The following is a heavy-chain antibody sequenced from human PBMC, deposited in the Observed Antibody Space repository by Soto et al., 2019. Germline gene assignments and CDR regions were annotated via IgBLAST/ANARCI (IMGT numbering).Heavy chain of an antibody. CDR2: XXXXXXXX. CDR3: XXXXXGVRYYGMDV. CDR1: GFTFSSYA. V-gene: IGHV3-23*01. Sequence: EVQLLESGGGLVQPGGSLRLSCAASGFTFSSYAMKWVRQAPGKGLEWVXXXXXXXXXXXYADSVKGRFTISRDNSGXXXXXXXXXXXXXXXXXXXXXXXXXGVRYYGMDVWGQGTTVTVSS. J-gene: IGHJ6*02.